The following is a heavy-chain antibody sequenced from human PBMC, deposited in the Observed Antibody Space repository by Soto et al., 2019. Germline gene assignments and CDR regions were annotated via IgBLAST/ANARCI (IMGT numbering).Heavy chain of an antibody. V-gene: IGHV3-23*01. D-gene: IGHD3-22*01. Sequence: GGSLRLSCAASGFTFSSYAMSWVRQAPGKGLEWVSAISGSGGSTYYADSVKGRFTISRDNSKNTLYLQMNSLRAEDTAVYYCAKTLPDYYDSSGHYFDYWGQGTLVTVSS. CDR2: ISGSGGST. CDR1: GFTFSSYA. J-gene: IGHJ4*02. CDR3: AKTLPDYYDSSGHYFDY.